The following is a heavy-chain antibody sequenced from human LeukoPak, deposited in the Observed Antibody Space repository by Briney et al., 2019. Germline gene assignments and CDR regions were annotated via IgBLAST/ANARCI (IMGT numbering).Heavy chain of an antibody. D-gene: IGHD3-22*01. J-gene: IGHJ4*02. CDR2: INQGGSDQ. Sequence: PGGSLRLSCAASGFTFSTKWMSWVRQARGKGLEWVATINQGGSDQYYVDSVKGRFTISRDNAKNSLDLQMNSLRAEDTAVYFCARDYSSGRDFWGQGTLVTVSS. CDR1: GFTFSTKW. V-gene: IGHV3-7*04. CDR3: ARDYSSGRDF.